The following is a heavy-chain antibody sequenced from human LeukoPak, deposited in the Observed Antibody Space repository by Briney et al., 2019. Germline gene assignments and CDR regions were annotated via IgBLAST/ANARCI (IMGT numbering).Heavy chain of an antibody. V-gene: IGHV1-18*04. CDR1: GYTFTSYG. D-gene: IGHD3-16*02. CDR3: ARDRRYDYVWGSYRPGWDY. J-gene: IGHJ4*02. Sequence: ASVKVSCKASGYTFTSYGISWVRQAPGQGLEWMGCISAYNGNTNYAQKLQGRVTMTTDTSTSTAYMELRSLRSDDTAVYYCARDRRYDYVWGSYRPGWDYWGQGTLVTVSS. CDR2: ISAYNGNT.